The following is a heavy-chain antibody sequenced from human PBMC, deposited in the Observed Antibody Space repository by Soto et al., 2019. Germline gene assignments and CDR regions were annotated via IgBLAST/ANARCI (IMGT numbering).Heavy chain of an antibody. V-gene: IGHV3-48*01. CDR2: ISSSSSTI. CDR3: ASFCPCPYYCSGGSCYNGGGDY. CDR1: GFTFSSYS. J-gene: IGHJ4*02. D-gene: IGHD2-15*01. Sequence: GGSLRLSCAASGFTFSSYSMNWVRQAPGKGLEWVSYISSSSSTIYYADSVKGRFTISRDNAKNSLYLQMNSLRAEDTAVYYCASFCPCPYYCSGGSCYNGGGDYWGQGTLVTVSS.